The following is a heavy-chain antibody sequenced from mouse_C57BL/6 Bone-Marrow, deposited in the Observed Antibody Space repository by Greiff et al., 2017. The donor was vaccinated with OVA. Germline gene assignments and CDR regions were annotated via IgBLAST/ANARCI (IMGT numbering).Heavy chain of an antibody. V-gene: IGHV3-6*01. Sequence: VQLQQSGPGLVKPSQSLSLTCSVTGYSITSGYYWNWIRQFPGNKLEWMGYISYDGSNNYNPSLKNRISITRDTSKNQFFLKLNSVTTEDTATYYCARDGGLPDYWGQGTTLTVSS. CDR1: GYSITSGYY. CDR3: ARDGGLPDY. D-gene: IGHD2-4*01. J-gene: IGHJ2*01. CDR2: ISYDGSN.